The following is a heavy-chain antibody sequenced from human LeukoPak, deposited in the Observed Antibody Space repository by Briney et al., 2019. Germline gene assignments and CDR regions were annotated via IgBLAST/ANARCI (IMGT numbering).Heavy chain of an antibody. J-gene: IGHJ5*02. CDR2: IYYSGST. CDR1: GGSISSYY. V-gene: IGHV4-59*01. D-gene: IGHD6-13*01. CDR3: ARGGGAAAGKARFDT. Sequence: SETLSLTCTVSGGSISSYYWSWIRQPPGKGLEWIGYIYYSGSTNYNPSLKSRVTISVDTSKNQFSLKLSSVTAADTAVYYCARGGGAAAGKARFDTWGQGTLVTVSS.